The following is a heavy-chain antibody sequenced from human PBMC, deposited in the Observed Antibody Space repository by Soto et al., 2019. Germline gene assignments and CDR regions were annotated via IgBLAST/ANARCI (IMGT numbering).Heavy chain of an antibody. CDR3: ARNGVAGNEDGMDG. V-gene: IGHV3-48*02. J-gene: IGHJ6*02. D-gene: IGHD6-19*01. CDR1: GFTFSSYS. Sequence: GVSLRLSFAASGFTFSSYSMNWVRQAPGKGLEWVSYISSSSSTIYYADSVKGRFTISRDDAKNSLYLQMNSLRDEDTAVYYCARNGVAGNEDGMDGWGQGNTVTF. CDR2: ISSSSSTI.